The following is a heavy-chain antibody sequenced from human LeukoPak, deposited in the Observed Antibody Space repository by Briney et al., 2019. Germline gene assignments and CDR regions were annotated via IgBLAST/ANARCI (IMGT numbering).Heavy chain of an antibody. D-gene: IGHD5-24*01. Sequence: ASVKVSCKVSGYTLTELSMHWVRQAPGKGLEWMGGFDPEDGETIYAQKFQGRVTMTEDTSTDTAYMELSSLRSEDTAPYYCARSARDPLNFDYWGQGTLVTVSS. CDR3: ARSARDPLNFDY. CDR1: GYTLTELS. J-gene: IGHJ4*02. CDR2: FDPEDGET. V-gene: IGHV1-24*01.